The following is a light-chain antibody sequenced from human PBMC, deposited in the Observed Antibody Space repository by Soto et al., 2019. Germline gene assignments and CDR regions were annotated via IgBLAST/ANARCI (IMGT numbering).Light chain of an antibody. V-gene: IGKV3D-20*01. J-gene: IGKJ4*01. CDR2: DAS. CDR3: QQYGSSPLT. Sequence: ETVLTQSPATLSLSPGERATLSCGASQSVSSSYLAWYQQKPGLAPRLLIYDASSRATGIPDRFSGSGSGTALTLTISRVEPEDFAVYYCQQYGSSPLTFGGGTKVEIK. CDR1: QSVSSSY.